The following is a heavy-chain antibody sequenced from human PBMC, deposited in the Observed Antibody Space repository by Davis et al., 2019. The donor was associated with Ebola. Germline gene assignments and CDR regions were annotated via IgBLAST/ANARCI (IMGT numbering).Heavy chain of an antibody. Sequence: PGGSLRLSCAASGFTFSSYSMNWVRQAPGKGLVWVSRINSDGSSTSYADSVKGRFTISRDNAKNTLYLQMNSLRAEDTAVYYCARDRGSGWYGYAFDIWGQGTMVTVSS. V-gene: IGHV3-74*01. D-gene: IGHD6-19*01. J-gene: IGHJ3*02. CDR1: GFTFSSYS. CDR3: ARDRGSGWYGYAFDI. CDR2: INSDGSST.